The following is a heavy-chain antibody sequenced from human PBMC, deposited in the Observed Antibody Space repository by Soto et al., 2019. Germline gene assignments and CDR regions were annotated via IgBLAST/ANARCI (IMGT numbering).Heavy chain of an antibody. V-gene: IGHV3-21*06. CDR2: ISSTTNYI. Sequence: GGSLRLSCAASGFTFTRYSMNWVRQAPGKGLEWVSSISSTTNYIYYGDSMKGRFTISRDNAKNSLYLEMNSLRAEDTAVYYYARESEDLTSNFDYWGQGTLVTVSS. CDR1: GFTFTRYS. CDR3: ARESEDLTSNFDY. J-gene: IGHJ4*02.